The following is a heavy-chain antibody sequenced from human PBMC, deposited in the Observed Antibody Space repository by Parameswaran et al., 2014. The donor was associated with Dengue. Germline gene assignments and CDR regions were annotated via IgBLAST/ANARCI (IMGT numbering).Heavy chain of an antibody. V-gene: IGHV4-34*01. CDR3: ARGRPSPDYYDSSGYYYPYYYYGMDV. CDR1: GGSFSGYY. CDR2: INHSGST. Sequence: AGGSLRLSCAVYGGSFSGYYWSWIRQPPGKGLEWIGEINHSGSTNYNPSLKSRVTISVDTSKNQFSLKLSSVTAADTAVYYCARGRPSPDYYDSSGYYYPYYYYGMDVWGQGTTVTVSS. D-gene: IGHD3-22*01. J-gene: IGHJ6*02.